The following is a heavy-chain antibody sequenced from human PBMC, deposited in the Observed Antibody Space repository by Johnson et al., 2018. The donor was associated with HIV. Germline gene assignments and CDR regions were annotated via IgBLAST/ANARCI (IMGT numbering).Heavy chain of an antibody. J-gene: IGHJ3*02. CDR2: ISSGGTTI. V-gene: IGHV3-48*04. CDR1: GFIFSSYG. D-gene: IGHD3-22*01. Sequence: EVQLVESGGGVVQPGGSLRLSCAASGFIFSSYGMHWVRQAPGKGLEWLSYISSGGTTIYYSDSVKGRFTISRDNAKNSLYLQMNSLRAEDTALYYCAKGGYDSEDAFDIWGQGTMVTVSS. CDR3: AKGGYDSEDAFDI.